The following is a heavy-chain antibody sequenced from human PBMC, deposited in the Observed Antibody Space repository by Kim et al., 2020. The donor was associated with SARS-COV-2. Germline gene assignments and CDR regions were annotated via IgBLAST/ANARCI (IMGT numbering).Heavy chain of an antibody. V-gene: IGHV5-51*01. J-gene: IGHJ5*02. Sequence: YRPSFQGQVTISADKSISTAYLQWSSLKASDTAMYYWARRGGWYNWFDPWGQGTLVTVSS. D-gene: IGHD6-19*01. CDR3: ARRGGWYNWFDP.